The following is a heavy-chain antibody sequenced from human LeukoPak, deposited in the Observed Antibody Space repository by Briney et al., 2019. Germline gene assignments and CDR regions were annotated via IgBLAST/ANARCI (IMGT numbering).Heavy chain of an antibody. D-gene: IGHD2-2*01. Sequence: PGGSLRLSCAASGFTFSSYSMNWVRQAPGKGLDWVSSISSSSSSYIYYADSVKGRFTISRDNAKNSLYLQMNSLRAEDTAVYYCAREVVVPAAARHYYYYYYMDVWGKGTTVTVSS. CDR1: GFTFSSYS. J-gene: IGHJ6*03. CDR3: AREVVVPAAARHYYYYYYMDV. CDR2: ISSSSSSYI. V-gene: IGHV3-21*01.